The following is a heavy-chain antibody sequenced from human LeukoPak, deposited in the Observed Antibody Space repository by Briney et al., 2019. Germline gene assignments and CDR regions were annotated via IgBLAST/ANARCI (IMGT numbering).Heavy chain of an antibody. CDR1: GFTFNSYG. D-gene: IGHD1-26*01. V-gene: IGHV3-66*01. Sequence: GGSLRLSCAASGFTFNSYGMHWVRQAPGKGLEWVSLIYIGGSTYYADSVKGRFTISRDSSKNTLYLQMNSLRAEDTAVYYWARGKGGSSSFDHWGQGTLVTVSS. CDR2: IYIGGST. J-gene: IGHJ4*02. CDR3: ARGKGGSSSFDH.